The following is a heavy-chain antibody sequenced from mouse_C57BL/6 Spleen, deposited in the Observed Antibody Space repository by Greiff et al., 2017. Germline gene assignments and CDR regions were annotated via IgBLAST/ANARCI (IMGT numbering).Heavy chain of an antibody. D-gene: IGHD2-5*01. CDR3: ARRRAYSNYFDY. J-gene: IGHJ2*01. Sequence: EVQLVESGGGLVKPGGSLKLSCAASGFTFSDYGMHWVRQAPEKGLEWVAYISSGSSTIYYADTVKGRFTISRANAKNTLFLQMTSLRSEDTAMYYCARRRAYSNYFDYWGQGTTLTVSS. CDR2: ISSGSSTI. CDR1: GFTFSDYG. V-gene: IGHV5-17*01.